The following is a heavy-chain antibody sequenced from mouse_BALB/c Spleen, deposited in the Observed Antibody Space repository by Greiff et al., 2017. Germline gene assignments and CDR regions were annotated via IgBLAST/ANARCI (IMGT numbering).Heavy chain of an antibody. J-gene: IGHJ4*01. CDR2: ISSGGSYT. V-gene: IGHV5-9-4*01. Sequence: EVKVVESGGGLVKPGGSLKLSCAASGFTFSSYAMSWVRQSPEKRLEWVAEISSGGSYTYYPDTVTGRFTISRDNAKNTLYLEMSSLRSEDTAMYYCARDLSMGGYYAMDYWGQGTSVTVSS. D-gene: IGHD2-10*02. CDR3: ARDLSMGGYYAMDY. CDR1: GFTFSSYA.